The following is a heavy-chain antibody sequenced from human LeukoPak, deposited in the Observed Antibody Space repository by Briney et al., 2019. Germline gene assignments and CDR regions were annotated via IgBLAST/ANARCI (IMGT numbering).Heavy chain of an antibody. Sequence: SETLSLTCSVSGASISTTYYSWNWIRQYPGKGLEWIGYIYHRASTFYNPSLKSRVTISLDTSKNQFSLKLISVTAADTAVYYCARAQLGGTYAFDIWGQGTMVTVSS. CDR1: GASISTTYYS. J-gene: IGHJ3*02. D-gene: IGHD1-1*01. CDR2: IYHRAST. V-gene: IGHV4-31*03. CDR3: ARAQLGGTYAFDI.